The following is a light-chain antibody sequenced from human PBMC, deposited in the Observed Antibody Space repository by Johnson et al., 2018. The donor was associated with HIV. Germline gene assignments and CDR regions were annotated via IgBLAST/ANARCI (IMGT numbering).Light chain of an antibody. CDR3: GTWDCSLSASYV. CDR1: SSNIGNNY. CDR2: DNN. Sequence: QSVLTQPPSVSAAPGQKVTISCSGSSSNIGNNYVSWYQQVPGTAHKLLIYDNNKRPSGIPDRFSGSKSGTSATLGITGLQTGDEADYYGGTWDCSLSASYVFGTGTKVTVL. J-gene: IGLJ1*01. V-gene: IGLV1-51*01.